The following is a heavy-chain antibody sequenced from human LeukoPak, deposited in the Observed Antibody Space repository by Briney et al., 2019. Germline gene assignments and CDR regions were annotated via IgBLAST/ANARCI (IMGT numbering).Heavy chain of an antibody. J-gene: IGHJ4*02. Sequence: SETLSLTCTVFGGSISSGSYYWSWIRQPAGKGLEWIGRIYTSGSTNYNPSLKSRVTISVDTSKNQFSLKLSSVTAADTAVYYCARLDGIYFDYWGQGTLVTVSS. V-gene: IGHV4-61*02. D-gene: IGHD3/OR15-3a*01. CDR1: GGSISSGSYY. CDR3: ARLDGIYFDY. CDR2: IYTSGST.